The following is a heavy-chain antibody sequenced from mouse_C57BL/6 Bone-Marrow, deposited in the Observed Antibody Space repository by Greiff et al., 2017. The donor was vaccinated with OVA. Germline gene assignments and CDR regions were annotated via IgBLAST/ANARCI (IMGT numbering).Heavy chain of an antibody. CDR2: ISSGGSYT. CDR3: ARPTTVVATGYFDV. J-gene: IGHJ1*03. D-gene: IGHD1-1*01. V-gene: IGHV5-6*01. Sequence: EVQGVESGGDLVKPGGSLKLSCAASGFTFSSYGMSWVRQTPDKRLEWVATISSGGSYTYYPDSVKGRFTISRDNAKNTLYLQMSSLKSEDTAMYYCARPTTVVATGYFDVWGTGTTVTVSS. CDR1: GFTFSSYG.